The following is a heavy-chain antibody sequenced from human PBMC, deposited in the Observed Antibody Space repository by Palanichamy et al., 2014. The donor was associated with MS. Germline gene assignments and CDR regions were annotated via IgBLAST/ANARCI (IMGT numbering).Heavy chain of an antibody. CDR3: AVGWALVS. Sequence: QVQLQQSGPGLVKPSQTLSLTCAISGDSVSSNSAAWNWIRQSPSRGLEWLGRTYYRSKWFFDYALSVRSRITINPDTSKNQFSLHLNSMTPDDTAVYYCAVGWALVSWGQGTLVTVSS. D-gene: IGHD1-26*01. J-gene: IGHJ5*02. CDR1: GDSVSSNSAA. CDR2: TYYRSKWFF. V-gene: IGHV6-1*01.